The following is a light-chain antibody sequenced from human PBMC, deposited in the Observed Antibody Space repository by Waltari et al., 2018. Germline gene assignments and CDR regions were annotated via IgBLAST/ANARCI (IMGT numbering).Light chain of an antibody. CDR3: TSFTTIGIPLV. CDR2: EVN. V-gene: IGLV2-14*01. Sequence: QSALTQPASVSGSPGQSITIPCTGTNRDLGIYNYVSWYQQPPGKAPKLIIYEVNNRPSGVSNRFSGSKSGNTASLTISGLQPEDEADYYCTSFTTIGIPLVFGGGTKLTVL. CDR1: NRDLGIYNY. J-gene: IGLJ3*02.